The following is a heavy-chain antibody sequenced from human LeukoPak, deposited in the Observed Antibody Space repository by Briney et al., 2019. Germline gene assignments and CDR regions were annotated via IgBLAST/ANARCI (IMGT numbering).Heavy chain of an antibody. CDR3: ARRRYYYYGMDV. J-gene: IGHJ6*02. V-gene: IGHV4-59*08. CDR1: GGTISSYY. Sequence: SETLSLTCTVSGGTISSYYWSWIRQPPGKGLEWIGYIYYSGSNNYNPSLKSRVTISVDTSKNQFSLKLSTVSAADAAVYYCARRRYYYYGMDVWGQGTTVTVSS. CDR2: IYYSGSN.